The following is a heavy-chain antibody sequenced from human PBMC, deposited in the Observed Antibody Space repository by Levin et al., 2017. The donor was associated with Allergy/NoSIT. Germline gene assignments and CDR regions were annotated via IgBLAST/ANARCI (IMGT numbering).Heavy chain of an antibody. Sequence: GGSLRLSCKGSGYSFTSYWIGWVRQMPGKGLEWMGIIYPGDSDTRYSPSFQGQVTISADKSISTAYLQWSSLKASDTAMYYCASQAQRGYNWNDPLDAFDIWGQGTMVTVSS. CDR2: IYPGDSDT. J-gene: IGHJ3*02. D-gene: IGHD1-1*01. CDR1: GYSFTSYW. V-gene: IGHV5-51*01. CDR3: ASQAQRGYNWNDPLDAFDI.